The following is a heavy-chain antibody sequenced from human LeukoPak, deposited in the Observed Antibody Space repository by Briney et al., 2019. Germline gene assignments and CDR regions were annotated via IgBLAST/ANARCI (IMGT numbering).Heavy chain of an antibody. J-gene: IGHJ4*02. Sequence: ASVKVSCKASGGTFSSYAISWVRQAPGQGLEWMGGIIPIFGTANYAQKFQGRVAITADESTSTAYIELSSLRSEDTAVYYCATDRGWRTSGYYLYYFEYWGQGTLVTYSS. CDR2: IIPIFGTA. CDR1: GGTFSSYA. CDR3: ATDRGWRTSGYYLYYFEY. V-gene: IGHV1-69*13. D-gene: IGHD3-3*01.